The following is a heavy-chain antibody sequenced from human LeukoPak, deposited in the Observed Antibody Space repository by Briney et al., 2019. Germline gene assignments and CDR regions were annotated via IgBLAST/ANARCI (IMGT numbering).Heavy chain of an antibody. J-gene: IGHJ4*02. CDR2: INPNSGGT. D-gene: IGHD2-2*01. CDR3: ARANALYCSSTGCLLDY. V-gene: IGHV1-2*02. CDR1: GYTFTDYY. Sequence: ASVKVSCKASGYTFTDYYIHWVRQAPGQGLEWMAWINPNSGGTYYAQNFHDRITLTRDTSISTAYMELSRLRSDDTAIYYCARANALYCSSTGCLLDYWGQGTLVTVSS.